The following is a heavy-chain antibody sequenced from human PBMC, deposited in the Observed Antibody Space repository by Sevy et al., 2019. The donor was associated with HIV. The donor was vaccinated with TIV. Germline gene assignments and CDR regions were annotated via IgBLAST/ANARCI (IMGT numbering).Heavy chain of an antibody. D-gene: IGHD3-10*01. CDR3: ARWADYYGSGSYAVGYYYYGMDV. J-gene: IGHJ6*02. CDR1: GYTFTSYD. V-gene: IGHV1-8*01. Sequence: ASVKVSCKASGYTFTSYDINWVRQATGQGLEWMGWMNPNSGNTGYAQKFQGRVTMTRNTSISTAYMGLSSLRSEDTAVYYCARWADYYGSGSYAVGYYYYGMDVWGQGTTVTVSS. CDR2: MNPNSGNT.